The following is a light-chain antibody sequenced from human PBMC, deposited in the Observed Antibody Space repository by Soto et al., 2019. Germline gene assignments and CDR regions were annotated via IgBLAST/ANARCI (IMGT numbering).Light chain of an antibody. Sequence: AIQLTQSPSALSASVGDIVTITCRASLGIRNDLGWYQQKPGEAPRLLVYGASTLQSGVPSRFSGSGSGTEFTLTISSLQLEDFGTYYCLQDYNYPLTFGGGTRLEI. V-gene: IGKV1-6*02. J-gene: IGKJ4*01. CDR3: LQDYNYPLT. CDR1: LGIRND. CDR2: GAS.